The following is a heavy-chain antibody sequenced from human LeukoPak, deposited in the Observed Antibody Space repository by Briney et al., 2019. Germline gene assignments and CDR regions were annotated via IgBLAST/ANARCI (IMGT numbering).Heavy chain of an antibody. CDR1: RFTFSSYW. CDR2: IKQDGSEK. Sequence: GGSLRLSCAASRFTFSSYWMSWVRQAPGKGLEWVANIKQDGSEKYYVDSVKGRFTISRDNAKNSLYLQMNSLRAEDTAVYYCARGVSWGQGTLVTVSS. CDR3: ARGVS. V-gene: IGHV3-7*01. J-gene: IGHJ5*02.